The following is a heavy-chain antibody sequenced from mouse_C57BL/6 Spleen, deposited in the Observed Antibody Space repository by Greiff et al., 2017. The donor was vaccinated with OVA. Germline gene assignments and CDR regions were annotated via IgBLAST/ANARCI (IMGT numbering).Heavy chain of an antibody. CDR3: ARQNWEKYFDY. Sequence: EVKLVESGGDLVKPGGSLKLSCAASGFTFSSYGMSWVRQTPDKRLEWVATISSGGSYTYYPDSVKGRFTISRDNAKNTLYLQMSSLKSEDTAMYYCARQNWEKYFDYRGQGTTLTVSS. D-gene: IGHD4-1*01. CDR2: ISSGGSYT. J-gene: IGHJ2*01. V-gene: IGHV5-6*01. CDR1: GFTFSSYG.